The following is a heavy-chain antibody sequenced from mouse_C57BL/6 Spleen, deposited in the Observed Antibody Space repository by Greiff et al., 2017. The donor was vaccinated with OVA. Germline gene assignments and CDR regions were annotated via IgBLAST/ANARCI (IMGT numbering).Heavy chain of an antibody. CDR3: TRIGSSPAWFAY. Sequence: VHLVESGAELVRPGASVTLSCKASGYTFTDYEMHWVKQTPVHGLEWIGAIDPETGGTAYNQKFKGKAILTADKSSSTAYMELRSLTSEDSAVYYGTRIGSSPAWFAYWGQGTLVTVSA. J-gene: IGHJ3*01. CDR1: GYTFTDYE. D-gene: IGHD1-1*01. CDR2: IDPETGGT. V-gene: IGHV1-15*01.